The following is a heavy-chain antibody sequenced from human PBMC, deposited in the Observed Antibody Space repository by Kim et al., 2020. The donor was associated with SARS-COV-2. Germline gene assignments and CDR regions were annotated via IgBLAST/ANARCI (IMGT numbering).Heavy chain of an antibody. CDR3: ARHSAAAEAFDI. V-gene: IGHV5-10-1*01. D-gene: IGHD6-13*01. J-gene: IGHJ3*02. Sequence: YRPSFQGHVTISADKSISTAYLQWSSLKASDTAMYYCARHSAAAEAFDIWGQGTMVTVSS.